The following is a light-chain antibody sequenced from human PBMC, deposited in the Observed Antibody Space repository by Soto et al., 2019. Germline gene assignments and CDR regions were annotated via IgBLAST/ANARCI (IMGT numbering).Light chain of an antibody. J-gene: IGLJ2*01. CDR2: SNI. V-gene: IGLV1-40*01. CDR1: SSNIGAGHD. Sequence: QSVLTQPPSVSGAPGQRVTISCTGSSSNIGAGHDVQWYQQLPGTPPKLLIYSNIIRPSGVPDRFSGSNSGTSASLAISGLQADDEADYYCQSFDSGLNVVFGGGTKLTVL. CDR3: QSFDSGLNVV.